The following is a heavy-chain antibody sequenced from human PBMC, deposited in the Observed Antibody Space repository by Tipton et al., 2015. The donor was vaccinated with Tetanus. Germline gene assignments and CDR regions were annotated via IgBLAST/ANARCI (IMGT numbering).Heavy chain of an antibody. V-gene: IGHV3-13*01. CDR3: VRDDSGRGLDY. CDR2: IGFRGNT. D-gene: IGHD3-10*01. CDR1: GFDFRNYD. Sequence: SLRLSCAASGFDFRNYDMHWVRQAPGKGLEWVSLIGFRGNTHYADSMKGRFTISRDNSRNSLYLQMSSLRDDDTAMYYCVRDDSGRGLDYWGKGTLVTVSS. J-gene: IGHJ4*02.